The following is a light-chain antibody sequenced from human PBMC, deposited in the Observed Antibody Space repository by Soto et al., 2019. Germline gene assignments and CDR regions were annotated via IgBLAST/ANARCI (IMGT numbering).Light chain of an antibody. Sequence: QSVLTQPASVSGSPGQSVTISCTGTRSNVESYNFVSWYQQYPGKAPKYLIYEVNQRPSWISDRFSGSKSGKPASLTISGLQADDEAYYYCCSYAGNQTVVFGGGTKVTVL. J-gene: IGLJ2*01. CDR1: RSNVESYNF. CDR3: CSYAGNQTVV. V-gene: IGLV2-23*02. CDR2: EVN.